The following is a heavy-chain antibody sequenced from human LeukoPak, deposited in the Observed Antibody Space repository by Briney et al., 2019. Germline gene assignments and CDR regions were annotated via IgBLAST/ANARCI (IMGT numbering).Heavy chain of an antibody. D-gene: IGHD1-26*01. Sequence: ASVKVSCKASGYTFTGYYMHWVRQAPGQGLEWMGWINPNSGGTNYAQKFQGRVTMTRDTSISTAYMELSRLRSDDTAVYYCARLGAGGSYTGAYIDYWGQGTLVTVSS. CDR3: ARLGAGGSYTGAYIDY. CDR1: GYTFTGYY. J-gene: IGHJ4*02. CDR2: INPNSGGT. V-gene: IGHV1-2*02.